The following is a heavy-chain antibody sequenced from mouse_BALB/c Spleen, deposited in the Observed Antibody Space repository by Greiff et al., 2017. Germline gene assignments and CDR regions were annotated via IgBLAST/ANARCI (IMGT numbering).Heavy chain of an antibody. V-gene: IGHV5-6-3*01. J-gene: IGHJ4*01. D-gene: IGHD2-1*01. CDR2: INSNGGST. CDR3: ARDGNYGYAMDY. CDR1: GFTFSSYG. Sequence: EVKVVESGGGLVQPGGSLKLSCAASGFTFSSYGMSWVRQTPDKRLELVATINSNGGSTYYPDSVKGRFTISRDNAKNTLYLQMSSLKSEDTAMYYCARDGNYGYAMDYWGQGTSVTVSS.